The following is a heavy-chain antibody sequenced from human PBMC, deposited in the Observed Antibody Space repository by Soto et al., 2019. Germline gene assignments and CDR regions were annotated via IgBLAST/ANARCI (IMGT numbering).Heavy chain of an antibody. CDR2: ISYDGSNK. CDR3: ARDLSGYYGSGYLDY. J-gene: IGHJ4*02. Sequence: QVQLVESGGGVVQPGRSLRLSCAASGITFSSYAMHWVRQAPGKGLEWVAVISYDGSNKYYADSVKGRFTISRDNSKNTLYLQMNSLRAEDTAVYYCARDLSGYYGSGYLDYWGQGTLVTVSS. D-gene: IGHD3-10*01. V-gene: IGHV3-30-3*01. CDR1: GITFSSYA.